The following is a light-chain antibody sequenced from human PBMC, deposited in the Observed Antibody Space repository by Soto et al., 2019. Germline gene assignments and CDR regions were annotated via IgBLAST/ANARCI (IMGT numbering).Light chain of an antibody. CDR2: LGS. CDR1: QSPLHTDGYNY. V-gene: IGKV2-28*01. CDR3: MQSLQTPRT. Sequence: DIVMTQSPLSLPVTPGEPASISCRSSQSPLHTDGYNYLDWYLQKPGQSPQLLIYLGSNRASGVPDRFSGSGSGTDFTPQISRVEAEDVGVYYCMQSLQTPRTFGQGTKVEIK. J-gene: IGKJ1*01.